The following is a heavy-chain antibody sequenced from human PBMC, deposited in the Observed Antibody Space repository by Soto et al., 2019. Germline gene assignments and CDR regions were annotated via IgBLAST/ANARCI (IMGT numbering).Heavy chain of an antibody. CDR1: GFTFSDYY. V-gene: IGHV3-72*01. CDR3: ARGNRAFDI. CDR2: TRNKANSYTT. Sequence: PGGSLRLSCAASGFTFSDYYMDWVRQSPGKGLEWVGRTRNKANSYTTEYAASVKGRFTISRDDSKNSLYLQMNSLKTEDTAVYYGARGNRAFDIWGQGTMVTVSS. J-gene: IGHJ3*02.